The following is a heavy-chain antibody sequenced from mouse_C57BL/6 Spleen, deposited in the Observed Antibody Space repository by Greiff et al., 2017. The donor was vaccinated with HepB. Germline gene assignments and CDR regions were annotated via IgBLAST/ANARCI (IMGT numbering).Heavy chain of an antibody. CDR3: ARPGSRGEDFDY. D-gene: IGHD1-1*01. Sequence: QVQLQQSGAELARPGASVKMSCKASGYTFTSYTMHWVKQRPGQGLEWIGYINPSSGYTKYNQKFKDKAKLNADKSSSTAYMQLSSLTSEDSAVYYCARPGSRGEDFDYWGQGTTLTVSS. CDR2: INPSSGYT. V-gene: IGHV1-4*01. J-gene: IGHJ2*01. CDR1: GYTFTSYT.